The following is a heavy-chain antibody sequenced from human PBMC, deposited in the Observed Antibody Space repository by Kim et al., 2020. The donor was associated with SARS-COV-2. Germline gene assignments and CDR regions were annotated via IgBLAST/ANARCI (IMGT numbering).Heavy chain of an antibody. Sequence: GGSPRLSCEASGFVFSDYWMSWVRQAPGKGLEWVANILQDGSEKYYVDAVKGRFTISRDNAKNSLFLEMNSLRAEDTAVYYCARLSYASGSYFTDWGQGTLVTVSS. CDR3: ARLSYASGSYFTD. J-gene: IGHJ4*02. CDR1: GFVFSDYW. V-gene: IGHV3-7*01. D-gene: IGHD3-10*01. CDR2: ILQDGSEK.